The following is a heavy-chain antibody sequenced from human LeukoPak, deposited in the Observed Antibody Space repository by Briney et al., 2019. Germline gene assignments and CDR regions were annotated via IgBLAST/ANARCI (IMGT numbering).Heavy chain of an antibody. J-gene: IGHJ4*02. CDR2: INHSGST. CDR1: GGSFSGYY. Sequence: SETPSLTCAVYGGSFSGYYWSWIRQPPGKGLEWIGEINHSGSTNYNPSLKSRVTISVDTSKNQFSLKLSSVTAADTAVYYCARDYGSGSYYNGFEDWGQGTLVTVSS. V-gene: IGHV4-34*01. D-gene: IGHD3-10*01. CDR3: ARDYGSGSYYNGFED.